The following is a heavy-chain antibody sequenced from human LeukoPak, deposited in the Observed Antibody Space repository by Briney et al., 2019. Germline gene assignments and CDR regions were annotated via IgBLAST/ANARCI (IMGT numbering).Heavy chain of an antibody. CDR2: GNGDGSHS. Sequence: GGSLRLSCAASGFTLGNYWMHWVRQAPGKGLVWVSRGNGDGSHSTYADSVKGRFTISRDNAKNTLCLQMNRLTGEDTAVYYCAYSDHFDTWGQGTLVTVSS. D-gene: IGHD4-17*01. J-gene: IGHJ4*02. CDR3: AYSDHFDT. CDR1: GFTLGNYW. V-gene: IGHV3-74*03.